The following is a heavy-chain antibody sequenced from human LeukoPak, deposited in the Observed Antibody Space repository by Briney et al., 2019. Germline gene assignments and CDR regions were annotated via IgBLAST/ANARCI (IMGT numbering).Heavy chain of an antibody. CDR1: GGSIISSSYY. D-gene: IGHD6-6*01. Sequence: PSETLSLTCTVSGGSIISSSYYWGWIRQPPGKGLEWIGYIYYSGSTNYNPSLKSRVTISVDTSKNQFSLKLSSVTAADTAVYCCARGIAARSGAFDIWGQGTMVAVSS. CDR3: ARGIAARSGAFDI. CDR2: IYYSGST. V-gene: IGHV4-61*05. J-gene: IGHJ3*02.